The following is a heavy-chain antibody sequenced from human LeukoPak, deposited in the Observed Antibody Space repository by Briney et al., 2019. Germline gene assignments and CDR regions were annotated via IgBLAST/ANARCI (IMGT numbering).Heavy chain of an antibody. CDR3: ARGGYSFDY. V-gene: IGHV3-7*01. Sequence: SGGSLRLSCAASGFSLSGYWMGWVRQAPGKGLEWVARLHANGDEKNFVGSVQGRFTVSRDNAKNSLYLQMNSLRVEDTAVYYCARGGYSFDYLGQGTLVTVSS. CDR1: GFSLSGYW. D-gene: IGHD5-12*01. J-gene: IGHJ4*02. CDR2: LHANGDEK.